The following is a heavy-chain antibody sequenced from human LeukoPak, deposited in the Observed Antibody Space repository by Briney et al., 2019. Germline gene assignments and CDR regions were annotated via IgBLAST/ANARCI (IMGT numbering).Heavy chain of an antibody. J-gene: IGHJ3*02. CDR3: ARVGLGTTIFGVVKNAFDI. Sequence: QTGGSLRLSCAASGFTFSSYWMSWVRQAPGKGLEWVANIKQDGSEKYYVDSVKGRFTISRDNAKNSLYLQMNSLRAEDTAVYYCARVGLGTTIFGVVKNAFDIWGQGTMVTVSS. CDR2: IKQDGSEK. V-gene: IGHV3-7*01. D-gene: IGHD3-3*01. CDR1: GFTFSSYW.